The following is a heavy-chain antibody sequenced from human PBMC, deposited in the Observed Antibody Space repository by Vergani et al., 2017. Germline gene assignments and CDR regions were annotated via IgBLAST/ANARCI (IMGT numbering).Heavy chain of an antibody. CDR2: IVVGSGNT. J-gene: IGHJ2*01. Sequence: QMQLVQSGPEVKKPGTSVKVSCKAPGFTFTSSAMPWVRQARGQRLEWIGWIVVGSGNTNYAQKFQERVTITRDMSTSTAYMELSSLRSEDTAVYYCAADHTYYDSSGYPRANWYFDLWSRGTLVTVSS. V-gene: IGHV1-58*02. CDR3: AADHTYYDSSGYPRANWYFDL. CDR1: GFTFTSSA. D-gene: IGHD3-22*01.